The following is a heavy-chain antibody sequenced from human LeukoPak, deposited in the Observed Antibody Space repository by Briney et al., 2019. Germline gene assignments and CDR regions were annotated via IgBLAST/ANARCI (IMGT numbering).Heavy chain of an antibody. CDR2: IGSSSSYI. Sequence: PGGSLRLSCAASGFTFSSYSMNWVRQAPGKGLEWVSSIGSSSSYIYYADSVKGRFTISRDNAKNSLYLQMNSLRAEDTAVYYCARVKKSVADYWGQGTLVTVSS. CDR3: ARVKKSVADY. CDR1: GFTFSSYS. D-gene: IGHD6-19*01. J-gene: IGHJ4*02. V-gene: IGHV3-21*01.